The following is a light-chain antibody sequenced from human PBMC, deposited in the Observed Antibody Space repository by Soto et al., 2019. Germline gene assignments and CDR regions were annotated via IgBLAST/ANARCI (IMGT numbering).Light chain of an antibody. Sequence: ELVMTQSPATLSVSPGERATLSCRASQSVSSNLAWYQQKPGQAPRLLIYGASTRATGIPARFSGSGSGTEFTLTISSLQSEDLAVYYCQQYNNWPPGTFGQGTKLEIK. CDR1: QSVSSN. CDR3: QQYNNWPPGT. V-gene: IGKV3-15*01. CDR2: GAS. J-gene: IGKJ2*01.